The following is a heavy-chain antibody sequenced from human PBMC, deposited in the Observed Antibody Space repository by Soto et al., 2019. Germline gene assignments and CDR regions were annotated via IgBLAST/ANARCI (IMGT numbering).Heavy chain of an antibody. CDR2: ITSSSGHI. J-gene: IGHJ6*02. CDR1: VFTLTTYT. V-gene: IGHV3-21*01. D-gene: IGHD3-10*01. CDR3: VRERGLSSFYGMDV. Sequence: GWSLRLSCESSVFTLTTYTMNWVRQASGKGLEWVSSITSSSGHIYYADSVKGRFTISRDNARNSLYLQMNSLRAEDTAVYYCVRERGLSSFYGMDVWGQGTTVTVSS.